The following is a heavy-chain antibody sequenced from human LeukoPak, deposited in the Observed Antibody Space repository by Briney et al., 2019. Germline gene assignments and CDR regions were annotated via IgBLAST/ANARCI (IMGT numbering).Heavy chain of an antibody. V-gene: IGHV3-23*01. D-gene: IGHD2-2*01. CDR1: GFTFSSYA. J-gene: IGHJ4*02. Sequence: PGGSLRLSCAASGFTFSSYAMSWVRQAPGKGLEWVSAISGSGGSTYYADSVKGRFTISRDNSKNTLYLQMNSLRAEDTAVYYCAKDLSPRKMCSSTSCFLYYFDYWGQGTLVTVSS. CDR3: AKDLSPRKMCSSTSCFLYYFDY. CDR2: ISGSGGST.